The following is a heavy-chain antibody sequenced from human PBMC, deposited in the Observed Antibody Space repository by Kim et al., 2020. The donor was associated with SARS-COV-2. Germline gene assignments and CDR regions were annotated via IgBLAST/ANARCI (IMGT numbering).Heavy chain of an antibody. Sequence: ASVKVSCKASGYTFTSYDINWVRQATGQGLEWMGWMNPNSGNTGYAQKFQGRVTMTRNTSISTAYMELSSLRSEDTAVYYCARPTIAAAGDLSGYYYGMDVWGQGTTVTVSS. D-gene: IGHD6-13*01. CDR2: MNPNSGNT. V-gene: IGHV1-8*01. CDR1: GYTFTSYD. CDR3: ARPTIAAAGDLSGYYYGMDV. J-gene: IGHJ6*02.